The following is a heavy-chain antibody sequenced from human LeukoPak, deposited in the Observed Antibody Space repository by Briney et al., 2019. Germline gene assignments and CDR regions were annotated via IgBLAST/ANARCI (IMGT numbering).Heavy chain of an antibody. D-gene: IGHD2-2*01. V-gene: IGHV4-59*12. J-gene: IGHJ6*02. CDR3: ARNGAPADHYGMDV. CDR1: GGSISSYY. Sequence: PSETLSLTCTVSGGSISSYYWSWIRQPPGKGLEWIGYIYYSGSTNYNPSLKSRVTISVDTSKNQFSLKLSSVTAADTAVYYCARNGAPADHYGMDVWGQGTTVTVSS. CDR2: IYYSGST.